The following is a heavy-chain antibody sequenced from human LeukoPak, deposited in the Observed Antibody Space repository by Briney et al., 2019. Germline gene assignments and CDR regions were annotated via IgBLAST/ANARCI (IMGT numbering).Heavy chain of an antibody. CDR2: MNPNSGNT. CDR3: ARLVSSSWYGFDY. V-gene: IGHV1-8*02. D-gene: IGHD6-13*01. Sequence: GASVKVSCKASGYTFTSYDINWVRQATGQGLEWMGWMNPNSGNTSYAQKFQGRVTMTRDTSTSTVYMELSSLRSEDTAVYYCARLVSSSWYGFDYWGQGTLVTVSS. CDR1: GYTFTSYD. J-gene: IGHJ4*02.